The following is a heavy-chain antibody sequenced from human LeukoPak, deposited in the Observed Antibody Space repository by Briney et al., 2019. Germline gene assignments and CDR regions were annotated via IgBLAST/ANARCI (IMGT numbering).Heavy chain of an antibody. Sequence: SETLSLTCTVSGGSIGSYYWSWIRQPAGKGLEWIGRIYTSGSTNYNPSLKSRVTMSVDTSKNQFSLKLSSVTAADTAVYYCARGYSSHYYYYYMDVWGKGTTVTVSS. D-gene: IGHD5-18*01. CDR1: GGSIGSYY. CDR3: ARGYSSHYYYYYMDV. CDR2: IYTSGST. J-gene: IGHJ6*03. V-gene: IGHV4-4*07.